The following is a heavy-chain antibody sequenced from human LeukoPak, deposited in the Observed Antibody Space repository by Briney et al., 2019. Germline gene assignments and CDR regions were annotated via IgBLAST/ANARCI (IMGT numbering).Heavy chain of an antibody. V-gene: IGHV1-2*02. CDR2: INPNSGGT. Sequence: ASVKVSCTASGYTFTGYYMHWVRQAPGQGLEWMGWINPNSGGTNYAQKFQGRVTMTRDTSISTAYMELRSLRSDDTAVYYCARDYGTMITFGGVIVYGGYFDYWGQGTLVTVSS. CDR3: ARDYGTMITFGGVIVYGGYFDY. J-gene: IGHJ4*02. CDR1: GYTFTGYY. D-gene: IGHD3-16*02.